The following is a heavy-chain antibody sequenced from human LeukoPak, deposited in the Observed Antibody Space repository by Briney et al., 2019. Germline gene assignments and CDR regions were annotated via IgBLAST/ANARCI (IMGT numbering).Heavy chain of an antibody. V-gene: IGHV3-33*01. Sequence: GGSLRLSCAASGFNLSTYGMHWVRQAPGKGLEWVADIWYDGNNKFYADSVKGRFTISRDNSKNTVHLQMYSLRDEDTAVYYCAAAYGGGCFDPWGQGTQVTVSS. CDR2: IWYDGNNK. CDR3: AAAYGGGCFDP. D-gene: IGHD4-23*01. CDR1: GFNLSTYG. J-gene: IGHJ5*02.